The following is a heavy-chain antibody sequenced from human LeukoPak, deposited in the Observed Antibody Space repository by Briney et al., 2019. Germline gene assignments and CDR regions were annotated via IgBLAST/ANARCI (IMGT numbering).Heavy chain of an antibody. CDR2: IYYSGST. J-gene: IGHJ5*02. V-gene: IGHV4-39*07. D-gene: IGHD3-3*01. Sequence: SETLSLTCTVSGGSISSSSYYWGWIRQPPGKGLEWIGSIYYSGSTYYNPSLKSRVTISVDTSKNQFSLKLSSVTAADTAVYYCARDSAHYDFWSGYSYNWFDPWGQGTLVTVPS. CDR3: ARDSAHYDFWSGYSYNWFDP. CDR1: GGSISSSSYY.